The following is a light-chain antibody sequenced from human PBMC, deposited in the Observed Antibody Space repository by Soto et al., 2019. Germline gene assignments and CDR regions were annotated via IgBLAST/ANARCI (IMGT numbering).Light chain of an antibody. CDR2: DAS. V-gene: IGKV3-11*01. CDR3: QQRSNWSWT. CDR1: QSVSSY. Sequence: EIVLTQSPATLSLSPGERATLSCRASQSVSSYLVWYQQKPGQAPRLLIYDASNRATGIPARFSGSGSGTDFTLTIGSLEPEDLAVYYCQQRSNWSWTFGQGTRWKSN. J-gene: IGKJ1*01.